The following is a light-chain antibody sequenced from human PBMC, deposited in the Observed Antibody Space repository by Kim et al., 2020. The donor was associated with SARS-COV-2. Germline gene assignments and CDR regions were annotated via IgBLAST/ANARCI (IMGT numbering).Light chain of an antibody. CDR2: GAY. CDR1: QSVSSN. V-gene: IGKV3-15*01. CDR3: QQYNNGPPGT. J-gene: IGKJ1*01. Sequence: APGERATVACRAGQSVSSNLAWYQQKPGQAPRLLIYGAYTRATGIPARFSGSGSGTEFTLTISSLQSEDFAVYYCQQYNNGPPGTFGQGTKVDIK.